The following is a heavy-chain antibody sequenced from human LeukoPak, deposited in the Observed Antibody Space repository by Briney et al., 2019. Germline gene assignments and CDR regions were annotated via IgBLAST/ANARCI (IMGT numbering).Heavy chain of an antibody. V-gene: IGHV4-30-4*01. D-gene: IGHD3-22*01. J-gene: IGHJ4*02. Sequence: SETLSLTCTVSGDSIGSADYYWTWIRQPPGKGLEWIGNIYYSGSTSYKSSLKSRVTMSLDTSKNQFSLKLSSVTAADTAVYYCARDPAPNYYDNRGYYLDYWGQRILVTVSS. CDR3: ARDPAPNYYDNRGYYLDY. CDR1: GDSIGSADYY. CDR2: IYYSGST.